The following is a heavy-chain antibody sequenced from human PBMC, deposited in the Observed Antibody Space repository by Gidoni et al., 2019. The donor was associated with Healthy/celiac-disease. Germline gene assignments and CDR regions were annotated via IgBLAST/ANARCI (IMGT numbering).Heavy chain of an antibody. D-gene: IGHD3-3*01. CDR1: GGSIRRGGYS. CDR3: ARGWSDFWSGYIFDY. J-gene: IGHJ4*02. V-gene: IGHV4-30-2*01. Sequence: QLQLQASGSGLVKPSQTLSLTCAVSGGSIRRGGYSWSWIRQPPGKGLEWIGYIYHSGSTYYNPSLKSRVTISVDRSKNQFSLKLSSVTAADTAVYYCARGWSDFWSGYIFDYWGQGTLVTVSS. CDR2: IYHSGST.